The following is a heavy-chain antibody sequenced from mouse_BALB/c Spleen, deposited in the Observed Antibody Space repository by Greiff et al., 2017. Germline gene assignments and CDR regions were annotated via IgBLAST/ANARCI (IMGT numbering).Heavy chain of an antibody. CDR2: ISDGGSYT. D-gene: IGHD2-4*01. V-gene: IGHV5-4*02. CDR1: GFTFSDYY. CDR3: ARPYDYDGSYAMDY. J-gene: IGHJ4*01. Sequence: EVQLVESGGGLVKPGGSLKLSCAASGFTFSDYYMYWVRQTPEKRLEWVATISDGGSYTYYPDSVKGRFTISRDNAKNNLYLQMSSLKSEDTAMYYCARPYDYDGSYAMDYWGQGTSVTVSS.